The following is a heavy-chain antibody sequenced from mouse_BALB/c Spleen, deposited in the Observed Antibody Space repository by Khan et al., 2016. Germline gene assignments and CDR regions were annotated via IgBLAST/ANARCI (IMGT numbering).Heavy chain of an antibody. D-gene: IGHD4-1*01. CDR2: IYPGNSDT. CDR1: GYTFTSYW. Sequence: VQLKQSGTVLARPGASVKMSCKASGYTFTSYWMHWVKQRPGQGLEWIGAIYPGNSDTTYNQKFKGEAKLTAVTSTSTAYMELSSLTNEDSAVYYCTRQIPGSWFAYWGQGTLVTVSA. J-gene: IGHJ3*01. CDR3: TRQIPGSWFAY. V-gene: IGHV1-5*01.